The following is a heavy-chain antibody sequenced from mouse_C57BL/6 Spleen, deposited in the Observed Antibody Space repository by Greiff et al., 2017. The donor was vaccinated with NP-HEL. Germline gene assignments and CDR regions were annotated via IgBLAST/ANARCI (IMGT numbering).Heavy chain of an antibody. CDR3: ARETNRYFDV. CDR1: GFTFSSYA. V-gene: IGHV5-4*01. J-gene: IGHJ1*03. Sequence: EVMLVESGGGLVKPGGSLKLSCAASGFTFSSYAMSWVRQTPEKRLEWVATISDGGSYTYYPDNVKGRFTISRDNAKNNLYLQMSHLKSEDTAMYYCARETNRYFDVWGTGTTVTVSS. CDR2: ISDGGSYT.